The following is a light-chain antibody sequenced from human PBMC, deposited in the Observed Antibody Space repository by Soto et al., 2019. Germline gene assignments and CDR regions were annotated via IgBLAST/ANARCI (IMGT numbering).Light chain of an antibody. CDR3: QQYGSSPT. CDR1: QTVSSSY. CDR2: DAS. V-gene: IGKV3-20*01. J-gene: IGKJ1*01. Sequence: TVLTQSPGTLSLSPGERATLSCRASQTVSSSYLAWYQQKPGQAPRLLIYDASSRATGIPDRFSGSGSGTDSTLTISRLEPEDFAVYYCQQYGSSPTFGQGTKVEIK.